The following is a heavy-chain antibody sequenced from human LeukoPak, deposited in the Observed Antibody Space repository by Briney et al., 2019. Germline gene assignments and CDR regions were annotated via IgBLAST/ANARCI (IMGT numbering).Heavy chain of an antibody. D-gene: IGHD3-22*01. CDR3: ARDLYYYDSSGYYFDY. CDR1: GGTFSSYA. Sequence: ASVKVTCKASGGTFSSYAISWVRQAPGQGLEWMGGIIPIFGTANYAQKCQGRVTITADKSTSTAYMELSSLRSEDTAVYYCARDLYYYDSSGYYFDYWGQGTLVTVSS. CDR2: IIPIFGTA. J-gene: IGHJ4*02. V-gene: IGHV1-69*06.